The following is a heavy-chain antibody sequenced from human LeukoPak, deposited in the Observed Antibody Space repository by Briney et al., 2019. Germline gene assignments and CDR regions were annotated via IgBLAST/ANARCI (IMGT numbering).Heavy chain of an antibody. Sequence: SETLSLTCTVSGGSIRSSSYYWGWIRQPPGKGLEWLANIFYSGSTFYNPSLKSRVTISVDTSQNQFPLKLSSVTAADTAVYYCARLRSGFYFDSWGQGTLVTVSS. CDR2: IFYSGST. CDR3: ARLRSGFYFDS. CDR1: GGSIRSSSYY. V-gene: IGHV4-39*01. J-gene: IGHJ4*02. D-gene: IGHD6-19*01.